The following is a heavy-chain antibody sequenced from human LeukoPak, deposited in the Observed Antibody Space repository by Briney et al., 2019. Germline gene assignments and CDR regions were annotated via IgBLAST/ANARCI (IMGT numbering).Heavy chain of an antibody. V-gene: IGHV1-2*02. Sequence: ASVKVSCKVSGYTFTGYYMHWVRQAPGQGLEWMGWINPNSGGTNYAQKFQGRVTMTRDTSISTAYMELSRLRSDEPALYYCAKAPPPLIGMGPFCYRGQGTLVTVSS. CDR1: GYTFTGYY. J-gene: IGHJ4*02. D-gene: IGHD3-3*01. CDR3: AKAPPPLIGMGPFCY. CDR2: INPNSGGT.